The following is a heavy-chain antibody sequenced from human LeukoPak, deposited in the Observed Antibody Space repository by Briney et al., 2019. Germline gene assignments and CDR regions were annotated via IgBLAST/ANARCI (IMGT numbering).Heavy chain of an antibody. D-gene: IGHD6-13*01. Sequence: GASVKVSCKASGGTFSSYAISWVRQAPGQGLEWMGRIIPIFGTANYAQKFQGRVTITTDESTSTAYMELSSLRSEDTAAYYCARARSSSWPIDAFDIWGQGTMVTVSS. J-gene: IGHJ3*02. CDR2: IIPIFGTA. V-gene: IGHV1-69*05. CDR3: ARARSSSWPIDAFDI. CDR1: GGTFSSYA.